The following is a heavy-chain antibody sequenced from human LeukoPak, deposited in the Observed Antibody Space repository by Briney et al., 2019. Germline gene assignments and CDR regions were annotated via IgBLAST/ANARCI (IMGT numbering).Heavy chain of an antibody. CDR3: AREVYWGLAYV. V-gene: IGHV1-69*13. CDR2: ISTISGTA. J-gene: IGHJ2*01. CDR1: GGTFSSYA. Sequence: SVKVSCKASGGTFSSYAISWVRQAPGQGLESMVQISTISGTATYAQRCQGRVPLLPHSSTSAAHMELSTLRSEDTPVYFCAREVYWGLAYVSGRGTLVSASS. D-gene: IGHD7-27*01.